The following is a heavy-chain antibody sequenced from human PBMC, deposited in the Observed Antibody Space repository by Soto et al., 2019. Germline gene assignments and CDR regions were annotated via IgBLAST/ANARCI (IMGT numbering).Heavy chain of an antibody. Sequence: EVQLVESGGGLVQPGGSLRLSCAASGFTFSSSSMNWVRQAPGKGLEWVSYISSSSIAIYYADSVKGRFTISRDNAKNSLYLQMNRLRAEDTAVYYCARLRGSRNWETPSWGQGTLVTVSS. CDR1: GFTFSSSS. D-gene: IGHD1-1*01. J-gene: IGHJ4*02. CDR2: ISSSSIAI. CDR3: ARLRGSRNWETPS. V-gene: IGHV3-48*01.